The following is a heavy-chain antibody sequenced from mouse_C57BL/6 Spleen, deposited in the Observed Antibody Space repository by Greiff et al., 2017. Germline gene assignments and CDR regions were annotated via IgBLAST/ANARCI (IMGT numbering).Heavy chain of an antibody. Sequence: EVHLVESGGGLVKPGGSLKLSCAASGFTFSSYAMSGVRQTPEKRLEWVATISDGGSYTYYPDNVKGRFTISRDNAKNNLYLQMSHLKSEDTAMYYCARDRSHYFDYWGQGTTLTVSS. CDR2: ISDGGSYT. V-gene: IGHV5-4*01. J-gene: IGHJ2*01. CDR3: ARDRSHYFDY. CDR1: GFTFSSYA.